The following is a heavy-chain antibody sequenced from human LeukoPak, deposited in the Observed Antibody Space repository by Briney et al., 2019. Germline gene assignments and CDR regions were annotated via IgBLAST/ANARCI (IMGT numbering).Heavy chain of an antibody. V-gene: IGHV4-34*01. Sequence: SETLSLTCAVYGESFSAYYWSWIRQPPGKGLEWIGEINHSGSTNYNPSLKSRVTISVDTSKNQFSLKLSSVTAADTAVYDCARWASSSWYRGAFDYWGQGTLVTVSS. CDR1: GESFSAYY. CDR3: ARWASSSWYRGAFDY. D-gene: IGHD6-13*01. J-gene: IGHJ4*02. CDR2: INHSGST.